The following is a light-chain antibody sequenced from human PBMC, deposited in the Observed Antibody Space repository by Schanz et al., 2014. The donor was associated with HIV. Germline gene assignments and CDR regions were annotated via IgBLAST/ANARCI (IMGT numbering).Light chain of an antibody. J-gene: IGKJ1*01. CDR2: SAS. Sequence: DIQMTQSPSPLSASVGDRVTISCRASQSIRKSVSWYQQRQGRAPKLLVSSASTLESGVSSRFSGSGSGTEFTLTITSLQPDDFATYYCQQYNSYSWTFGQGTKVEVK. CDR1: QSIRKS. V-gene: IGKV1-5*01. CDR3: QQYNSYSWT.